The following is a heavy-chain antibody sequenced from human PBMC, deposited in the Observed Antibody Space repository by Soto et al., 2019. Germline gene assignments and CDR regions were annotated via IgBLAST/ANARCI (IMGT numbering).Heavy chain of an antibody. CDR2: LTSRGTT. D-gene: IGHD2-15*01. Sequence: EVQLLESGGGLVQPGGSLRLSCAASGFSFSDYSMTWVRQAPGRGLEWVSTLTSRGTTFYADSVKGRFTISRDNSKNTLYLQMHSLRTEDTALYYCAKRATTVPTPGNYFDCWGQGTLVTVSS. J-gene: IGHJ4*02. V-gene: IGHV3-23*01. CDR1: GFSFSDYS. CDR3: AKRATTVPTPGNYFDC.